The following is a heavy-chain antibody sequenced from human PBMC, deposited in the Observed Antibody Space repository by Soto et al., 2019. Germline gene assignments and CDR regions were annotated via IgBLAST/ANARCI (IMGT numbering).Heavy chain of an antibody. CDR1: RHDFGDYW. CDR2: INHYGDQK. D-gene: IGHD2-21*01. Sequence: GGSLRLSCVGSRHDFGDYWVTWVRQAPGRGLEWVANINHYGDQKYYGDSVKGRFTISGDNMRRSVSLQMSSLRAEDTAVYYCVIDHHNWRSGDGDYFDSWGQGTLVTVSS. J-gene: IGHJ4*02. V-gene: IGHV3-7*05. CDR3: VIDHHNWRSGDGDYFDS.